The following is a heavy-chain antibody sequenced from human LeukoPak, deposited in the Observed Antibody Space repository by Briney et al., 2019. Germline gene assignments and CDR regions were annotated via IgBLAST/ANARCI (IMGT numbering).Heavy chain of an antibody. Sequence: GGSLRLSCAASGFTFSSYGMHWVRQAPGKGLEWVAFIRYDGNNKYSADSVKGRFTISRDNSKNTLYLQMNSLRAEDRAVNYCAKDGHGQLISDYWGQGTLVTVSS. J-gene: IGHJ4*02. CDR2: IRYDGNNK. D-gene: IGHD3-16*01. CDR3: AKDGHGQLISDY. CDR1: GFTFSSYG. V-gene: IGHV3-30*02.